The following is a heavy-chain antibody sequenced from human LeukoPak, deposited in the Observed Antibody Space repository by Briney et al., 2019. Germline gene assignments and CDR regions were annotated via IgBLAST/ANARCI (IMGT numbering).Heavy chain of an antibody. CDR1: GFTFSSYG. Sequence: GGSLRLSCAASGFTFSSYGMHWVRQAPGKVLEWISAISGSSGSTYYADSVKGRFTISRDNSKNTLYLQMNSLRAEDTAVYYCASSYYYDSSGYTPRFDYYYMDVWGKGTTVTVSS. V-gene: IGHV3-23*01. CDR2: ISGSSGST. D-gene: IGHD3-22*01. J-gene: IGHJ6*03. CDR3: ASSYYYDSSGYTPRFDYYYMDV.